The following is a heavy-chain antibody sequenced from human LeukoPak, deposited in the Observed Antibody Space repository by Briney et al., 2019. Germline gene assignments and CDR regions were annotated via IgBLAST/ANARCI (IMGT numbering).Heavy chain of an antibody. Sequence: GGSLRLSCAASGFTFSSYAMHWVRQAPGKGLEWVAVISYDGSNKYYADSVKGRFTISRDNSKNTLYLQMNSLRVEDTAVYYCARAYYYDSSGYYRAGGYYFDYWGQGTLVTVSS. V-gene: IGHV3-30-3*01. D-gene: IGHD3-22*01. CDR1: GFTFSSYA. CDR3: ARAYYYDSSGYYRAGGYYFDY. J-gene: IGHJ4*02. CDR2: ISYDGSNK.